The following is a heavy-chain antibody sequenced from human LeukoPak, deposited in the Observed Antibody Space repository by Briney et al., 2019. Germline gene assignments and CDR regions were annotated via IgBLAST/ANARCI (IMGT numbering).Heavy chain of an antibody. CDR3: ARDPGYGDPRDY. D-gene: IGHD4-17*01. Sequence: GGSLRLSCAASGLIVSDNYMSWVRRAPGKGLEWVSVIHSGGTTYYADSVKGRFTISRDNSKNTVYLQMNSLRVEDTATYYCARDPGYGDPRDYWGQGTLVTVST. CDR1: GLIVSDNY. J-gene: IGHJ4*02. CDR2: IHSGGTT. V-gene: IGHV3-53*01.